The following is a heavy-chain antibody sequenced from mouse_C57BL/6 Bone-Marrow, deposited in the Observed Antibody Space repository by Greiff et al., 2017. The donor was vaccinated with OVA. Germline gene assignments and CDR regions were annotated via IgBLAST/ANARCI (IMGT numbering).Heavy chain of an antibody. CDR2: IYPGGGYT. V-gene: IGHV1-63*01. J-gene: IGHJ4*01. CDR1: GYTFTNYW. Sequence: QVQLKESGAELVRPGTSVKMSCKASGYTFTNYWIGWAKQRPGHGLEWIGDIYPGGGYTNYNAKFKGKATLTADKSSSTAYMQFSSLTSEDSAIYYGARADYYGSSPYYYAMDYWGQGTSVTVSS. CDR3: ARADYYGSSPYYYAMDY. D-gene: IGHD1-1*01.